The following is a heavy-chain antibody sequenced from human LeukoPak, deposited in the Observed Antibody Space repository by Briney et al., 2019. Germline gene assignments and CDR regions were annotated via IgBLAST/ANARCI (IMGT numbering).Heavy chain of an antibody. J-gene: IGHJ5*02. CDR2: IYHSGST. D-gene: IGHD6-19*01. CDR3: ARDSGIAVDWFDP. Sequence: SQTLSLTCTVSGGSISSGGYYWSWIRQPPGKGLEWIGYIYHSGSTYYNPSLKSRVTISVDTSKNQFSLKLSSVTAADTAVYYCARDSGIAVDWFDPWGQGTLVTVSS. V-gene: IGHV4-30-2*01. CDR1: GGSISSGGYY.